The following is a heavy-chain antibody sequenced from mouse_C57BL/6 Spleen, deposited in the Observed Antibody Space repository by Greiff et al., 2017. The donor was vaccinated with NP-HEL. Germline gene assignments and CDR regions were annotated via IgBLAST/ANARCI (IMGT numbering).Heavy chain of an antibody. CDR1: GFTFTDYY. Sequence: EVQLVESGGGLVQPGGSLSLSCAASGFTFTDYYMSWVRQPPGQALEWLGFIRNKANGYTTEYSASVKGRFTISRDNSQSILYLQMNALRAEDSATYYCSRSHYYYGSSYLDYWGQGTTLTVSS. CDR2: IRNKANGYTT. CDR3: SRSHYYYGSSYLDY. D-gene: IGHD1-1*01. J-gene: IGHJ2*01. V-gene: IGHV7-3*01.